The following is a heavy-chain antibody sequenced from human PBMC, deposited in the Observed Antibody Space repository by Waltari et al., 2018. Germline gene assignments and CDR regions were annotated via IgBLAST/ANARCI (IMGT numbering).Heavy chain of an antibody. CDR1: GGSISSGGYS. CDR3: ARGGSSGYYMDV. V-gene: IGHV4-30-2*01. CDR2: SYNSGST. D-gene: IGHD6-6*01. Sequence: QLQLQESGSGLVKPSQTLSLTCAVSGGSISSGGYSWSWIRQPPGKGLEWIGYSYNSGSTYYNPSRKSRVTISVDRSKNQFSLKLSSVTAADTAVYDCARGGSSGYYMDVWGKGTTVTVSS. J-gene: IGHJ6*03.